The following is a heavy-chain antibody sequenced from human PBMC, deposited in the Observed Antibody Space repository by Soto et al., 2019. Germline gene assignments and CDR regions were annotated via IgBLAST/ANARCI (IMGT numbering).Heavy chain of an antibody. CDR3: AELGGGVAGTGEAFDY. Sequence: QVQLVQSWAEVKKPGSSVRVSCKASGGTFSSYAISWVRQAPGQGFGWMGGIIPIFGTANYAQKFQGRVTITADESTSTAYMELSSLRSEDTAVYYCAELGGGVAGTGEAFDYWGQGTLVTVSS. CDR1: GGTFSSYA. D-gene: IGHD6-19*01. J-gene: IGHJ4*02. CDR2: IIPIFGTA. V-gene: IGHV1-69*12.